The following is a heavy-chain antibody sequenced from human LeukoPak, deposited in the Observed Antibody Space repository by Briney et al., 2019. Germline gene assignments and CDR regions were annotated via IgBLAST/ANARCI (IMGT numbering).Heavy chain of an antibody. CDR3: AKDRSITMVRGVIIDY. CDR2: ISGSGDST. Sequence: PGGSLRLSCAASGFTFSSYGMSWVRQAPGKGLEWVSGISGSGDSTYYADSVKGRFTISRDNSKNTLYLQMNSLRAEDTAVYYCAKDRSITMVRGVIIDYWGQGTLVTVSS. J-gene: IGHJ4*02. CDR1: GFTFSSYG. D-gene: IGHD3-10*01. V-gene: IGHV3-23*01.